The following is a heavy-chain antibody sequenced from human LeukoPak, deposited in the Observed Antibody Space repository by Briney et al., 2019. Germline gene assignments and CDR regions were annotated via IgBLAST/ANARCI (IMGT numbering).Heavy chain of an antibody. Sequence: PSETLSLTCTVSGGSISSYYWSWIRQPPGKGLEWIGYIYYSGSTNYNPSLKGRVTVSVDTSKNQFSLKLSSVTAADTAVYYCARDGSYGDYADYWGQGTLVTVSS. CDR2: IYYSGST. V-gene: IGHV4-59*12. CDR3: ARDGSYGDYADY. CDR1: GGSISSYY. J-gene: IGHJ4*02. D-gene: IGHD4-17*01.